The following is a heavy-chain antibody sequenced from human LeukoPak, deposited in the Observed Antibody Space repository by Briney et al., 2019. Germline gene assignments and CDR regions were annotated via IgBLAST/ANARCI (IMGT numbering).Heavy chain of an antibody. Sequence: EASVKVSCKASGYTFTSYDINWVRQATGQGLEWMGWMNPNSGNTGYAQKFQGRVTMTRNTSISTAYMELSSLRSEDTAVYYCARGNKRKWEPIDYWGQGTLVTVSS. V-gene: IGHV1-8*01. CDR1: GYTFTSYD. D-gene: IGHD1-26*01. J-gene: IGHJ4*02. CDR3: ARGNKRKWEPIDY. CDR2: MNPNSGNT.